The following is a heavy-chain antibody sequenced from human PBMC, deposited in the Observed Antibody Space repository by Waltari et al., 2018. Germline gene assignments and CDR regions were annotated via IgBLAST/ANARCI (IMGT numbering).Heavy chain of an antibody. CDR3: ARAHYYDSSGYPASHYFFDY. V-gene: IGHV4-30-2*01. J-gene: IGHJ4*02. CDR1: GGSISSGGYS. D-gene: IGHD3-22*01. Sequence: QLQLQESGSGLVKPSQTLSLTCAVSGGSISSGGYSWSWIRQPPGKGLEWIGYIYHSGSTSYNPSLKSRVTISVDRSKNQFSLKLSSVTAADTAVYYCARAHYYDSSGYPASHYFFDYWGQGTLVTVSS. CDR2: IYHSGST.